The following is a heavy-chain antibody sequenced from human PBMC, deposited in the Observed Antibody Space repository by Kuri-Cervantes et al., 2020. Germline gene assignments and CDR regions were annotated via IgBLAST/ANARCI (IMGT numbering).Heavy chain of an antibody. D-gene: IGHD6-6*01. J-gene: IGHJ5*02. CDR1: GGSISSGGYY. Sequence: SETLSLTCTVSGGSISSGGYYWSWIRQPPGKGLEWIGEINHSGSTNYNPSLKSRVTISVDTSKNQFSLKLSSVTAADTAVYYCARVRDIAARPNWFDPWGQGTLVTVSS. CDR3: ARVRDIAARPNWFDP. CDR2: INHSGST. V-gene: IGHV4-39*07.